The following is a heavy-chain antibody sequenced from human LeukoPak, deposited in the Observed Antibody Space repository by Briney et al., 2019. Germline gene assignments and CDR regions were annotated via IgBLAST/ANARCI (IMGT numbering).Heavy chain of an antibody. J-gene: IGHJ4*02. V-gene: IGHV3-74*01. D-gene: IGHD6-19*01. CDR3: ARVGGAVAGTGGFDY. Sequence: GGSLRLSCAASGFTFSSYWMDWVRQAPGKGLVWVSRINSDGSSTSYADSVKGRFTISRDNAKNTLYLQMNSLRAEDTAVYYCARVGGAVAGTGGFDYWGQGTLVTVSS. CDR1: GFTFSSYW. CDR2: INSDGSST.